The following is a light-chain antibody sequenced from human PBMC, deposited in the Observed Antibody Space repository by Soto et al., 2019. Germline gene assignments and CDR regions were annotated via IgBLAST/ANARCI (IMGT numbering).Light chain of an antibody. J-gene: IGKJ4*01. V-gene: IGKV3-15*01. CDR2: GAS. Sequence: EIVMTQSPATLSVSPGERATLSCRASQSVSSNLAWYQQKTGQAPRLLIYGASTRATGIPASFNGGGSGAEFTLTISRLQSGDFAVYYCQQYDSWPLTFGGGTKVEIK. CDR1: QSVSSN. CDR3: QQYDSWPLT.